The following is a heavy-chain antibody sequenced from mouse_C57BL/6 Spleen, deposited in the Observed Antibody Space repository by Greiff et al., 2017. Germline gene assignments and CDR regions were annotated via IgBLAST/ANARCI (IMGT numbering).Heavy chain of an antibody. J-gene: IGHJ2*01. Sequence: VQLQQSGPELVKPGASVKISCKASGYAFSSSWMNWVKQRPGKGLEWIGRIYPGDGDTNYNGKFKGKATLTADKSSSTAYMQLSSLTSEDSAVXFCARSCDYDVAGDYWGQGTTLTVSS. CDR1: GYAFSSSW. CDR3: ARSCDYDVAGDY. V-gene: IGHV1-82*01. CDR2: IYPGDGDT. D-gene: IGHD2-4*01.